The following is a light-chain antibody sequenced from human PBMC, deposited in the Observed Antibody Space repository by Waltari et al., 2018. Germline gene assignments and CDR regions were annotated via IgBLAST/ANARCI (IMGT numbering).Light chain of an antibody. J-gene: IGKJ4*01. CDR2: WAS. Sequence: DIVMTQSPDSMAVSLGERAPINCKSSQRVLYNSNRKNYLAWYQQKQGHPPNLLIYWASTRESGVPYRFSGSGSGTDFTLTISSLQAEDVAVYYCQQYYDTPALTFGGGTKVEIK. V-gene: IGKV4-1*01. CDR3: QQYYDTPALT. CDR1: QRVLYNSNRKNY.